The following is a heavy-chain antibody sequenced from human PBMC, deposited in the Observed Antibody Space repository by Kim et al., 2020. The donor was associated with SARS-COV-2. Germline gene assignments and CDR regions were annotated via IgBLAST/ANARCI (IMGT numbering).Heavy chain of an antibody. CDR1: GFTFSSYA. CDR2: ISGSGGST. CDR3: AKDRGGAAADPNWFDP. J-gene: IGHJ5*02. V-gene: IGHV3-23*01. D-gene: IGHD6-13*01. Sequence: GGSLRLSCAASGFTFSSYAMSWVRQAPGKGLEWVSAISGSGGSTYYADSVKGRFTISRDNSKNTLYLQMNSLRAEDTAVYYCAKDRGGAAADPNWFDPWGQGTLVTVSS.